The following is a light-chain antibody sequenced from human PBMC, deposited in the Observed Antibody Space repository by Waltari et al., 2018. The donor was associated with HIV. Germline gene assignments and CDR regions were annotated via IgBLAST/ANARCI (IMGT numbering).Light chain of an antibody. CDR2: DVS. CDR3: SSYTSSSIRV. J-gene: IGLJ1*01. Sequence: QSALTQPASVSGSPGQSITISCTGTSSDAGLYSFVSGYQQHPGKAPRLMIYDVSNRPSGVSNRFSGSKSGDTASLTISGLQAEDEADYYCSSYTSSSIRVFGTGTKVTVL. V-gene: IGLV2-14*03. CDR1: SSDAGLYSF.